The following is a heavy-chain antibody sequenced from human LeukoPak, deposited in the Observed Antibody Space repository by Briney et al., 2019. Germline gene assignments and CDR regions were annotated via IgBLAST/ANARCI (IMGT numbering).Heavy chain of an antibody. CDR2: IKQDGSDK. CDR1: GFTFSTHW. Sequence: GGTLRLPCAASGFTFSTHWMSWVRQAPGKGLEWVVNIKQDGSDKYYVGSVKGRFTLSRDNASNSLYLQMNSLRAEGTAVYYCARLNSESSVYRPFDSWGEGTLVTVSS. V-gene: IGHV3-7*01. J-gene: IGHJ4*02. CDR3: ARLNSESSVYRPFDS. D-gene: IGHD3-22*01.